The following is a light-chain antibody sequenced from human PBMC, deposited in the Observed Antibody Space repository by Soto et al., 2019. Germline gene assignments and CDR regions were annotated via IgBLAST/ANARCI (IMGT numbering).Light chain of an antibody. Sequence: EIVMTQSPATLSVSPWERATLSCRASQSVSSKLAWYQQKPGQAPRLLIYGASTRATGIPARFSGSGSGTDFTLTISSLQAEDVAVYYCQQYYSTPRITFGQGTRLEI. CDR1: QSVSSK. CDR2: GAS. CDR3: QQYYSTPRIT. V-gene: IGKV3-15*01. J-gene: IGKJ5*01.